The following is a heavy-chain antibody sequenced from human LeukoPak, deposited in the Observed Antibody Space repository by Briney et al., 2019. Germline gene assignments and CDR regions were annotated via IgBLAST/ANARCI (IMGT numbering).Heavy chain of an antibody. V-gene: IGHV3-30-3*01. D-gene: IGHD3-16*01. CDR1: GFTFSSYA. CDR3: ARDRAAGGDFDF. J-gene: IGHJ4*02. Sequence: GGSLRLSCAASGFTFSSYAMHWVRQAPGKGLEWVAVISFDGSNKYYADSVKGRFTISRDNSKNTLYLQMNSLRAEDTAVYNCARDRAAGGDFDFWGQGTLVTVSS. CDR2: ISFDGSNK.